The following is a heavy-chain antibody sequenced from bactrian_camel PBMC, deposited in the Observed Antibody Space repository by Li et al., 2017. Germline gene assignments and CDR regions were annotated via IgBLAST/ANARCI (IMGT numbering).Heavy chain of an antibody. Sequence: HVQLVESGGGSVQAGGSLRLSCTASGYTFDNFCVAWLRLATGKEREGVADIDSDGRTDYADFVKGRFTISKDNAKKIVYLQVNSLEPEDSAMYSCAIYGGLRRLCPRLDLFDSGHVPYRGQGTQVTVS. CDR3: AIYGGLRRLCPRLDLFDSGHVPY. CDR2: IDSDGRT. J-gene: IGHJ4*01. D-gene: IGHD4*01. V-gene: IGHV3S55*01. CDR1: GYTFDNFC.